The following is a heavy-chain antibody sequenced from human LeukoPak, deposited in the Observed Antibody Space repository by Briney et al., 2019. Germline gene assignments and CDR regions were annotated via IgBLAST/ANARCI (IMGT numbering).Heavy chain of an antibody. CDR1: GFTFDRFG. V-gene: IGHV3-33*01. CDR3: VRDAAYSAFNM. Sequence: PGGSLRLSCATSGFTFDRFGMHWVRQAPGKGLEWVAVIWYDGSNKDYADSVKGRFTISRDNSKNSLYLQMNSLRDEDTAVYYCVRDAAYSAFNMWGQGTMVTVSS. D-gene: IGHD4-11*01. CDR2: IWYDGSNK. J-gene: IGHJ3*02.